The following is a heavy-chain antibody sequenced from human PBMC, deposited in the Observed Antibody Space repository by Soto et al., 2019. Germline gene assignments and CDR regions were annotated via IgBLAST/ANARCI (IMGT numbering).Heavy chain of an antibody. V-gene: IGHV1-69*01. Sequence: QVQLVQSGSEVKKSGSSVKVSCKASRGTFNRYAISWVRQAPGQGLEWMGGIIPMFGSANYAQKFQGRVTITAEESTTTAYMEMSSLPSAATAVYYGPPEGGHNSALGRGLRSDPWGQGTLSPSP. CDR1: RGTFNRYA. J-gene: IGHJ5*02. CDR2: IIPMFGSA. CDR3: PPEGGHNSALGRGLRSDP. D-gene: IGHD1-1*01.